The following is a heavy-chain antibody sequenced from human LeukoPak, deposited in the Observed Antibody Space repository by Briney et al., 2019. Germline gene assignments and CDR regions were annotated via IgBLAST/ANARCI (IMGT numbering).Heavy chain of an antibody. D-gene: IGHD4-17*01. CDR2: IWYDGNSK. J-gene: IGHJ3*02. Sequence: GRSLRLSCAASGFTFSSYAMHWVRQAPGKGLEWVAVIWYDGNSKYYADSVKGRFTISRDNSRSTLYLQMNSLRADDSAMYYCTRPAGDYARGGFDIWGQGTLVTVSS. CDR1: GFTFSSYA. V-gene: IGHV3-33*08. CDR3: TRPAGDYARGGFDI.